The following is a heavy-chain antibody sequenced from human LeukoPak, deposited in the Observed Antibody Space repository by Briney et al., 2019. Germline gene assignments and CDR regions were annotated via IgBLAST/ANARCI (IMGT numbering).Heavy chain of an antibody. V-gene: IGHV3-48*03. Sequence: GGSLRLSCAAPGFTFSSYEMNWVRQAPGKGLEWVSYISSSGSTIYYADSVKGRFTISRDNAKNSLYLQMNSLRAEDTAVYYCARTGTVSALDYWGQGTLVTVSS. CDR2: ISSSGSTI. CDR3: ARTGTVSALDY. D-gene: IGHD3-9*01. CDR1: GFTFSSYE. J-gene: IGHJ4*02.